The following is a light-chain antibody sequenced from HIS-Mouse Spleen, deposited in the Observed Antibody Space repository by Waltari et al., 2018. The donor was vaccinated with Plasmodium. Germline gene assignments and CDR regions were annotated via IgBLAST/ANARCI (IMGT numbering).Light chain of an antibody. CDR3: SSYAGSNNLV. CDR2: EGS. Sequence: QSALTQPPSASGSPGQSVTISCTGTSSDVGGYNYVSWYQQHPGKAPKLMIYEGSKRPSGVPDRFAGSKSGNPASLAVSGLQAEDEADYYCSSYAGSNNLVFGGGTKLTVL. CDR1: SSDVGGYNY. J-gene: IGLJ2*01. V-gene: IGLV2-8*01.